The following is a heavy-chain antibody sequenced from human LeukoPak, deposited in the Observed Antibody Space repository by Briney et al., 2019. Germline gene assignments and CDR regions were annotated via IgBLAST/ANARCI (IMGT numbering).Heavy chain of an antibody. J-gene: IGHJ4*02. CDR3: ARDGDYYDSSGYYID. CDR1: GFTFSSYG. V-gene: IGHV3-33*01. D-gene: IGHD3-22*01. CDR2: IWFDGSNK. Sequence: GGSLRLSCAASGFTFSSYGMHWVRQALGKGLEWVAVIWFDGSNKYYADSVKGRFTISRDNSKNTLYLQMNSLRAEDTALYYCARDGDYYDSSGYYIDWGQGTLVTVSS.